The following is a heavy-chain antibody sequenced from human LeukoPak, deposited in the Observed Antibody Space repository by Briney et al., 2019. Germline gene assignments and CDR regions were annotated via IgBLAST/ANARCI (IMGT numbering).Heavy chain of an antibody. V-gene: IGHV1-18*04. D-gene: IGHD3-16*01. CDR3: TKDMGSNPAWIT. CDR2: VSGHNGDT. Sequence: ASVKVSCKTSGYTFSGYGISWVRQAPGRGLEWMGWVSGHNGDTYFAQKFQGRVTLTTDTPTSTAYMELRSLRSDDTAVYYCTKDMGSNPAWITWGQGTLVTVSS. J-gene: IGHJ4*02. CDR1: GYTFSGYG.